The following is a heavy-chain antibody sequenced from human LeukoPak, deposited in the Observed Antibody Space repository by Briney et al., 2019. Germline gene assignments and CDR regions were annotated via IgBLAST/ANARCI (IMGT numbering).Heavy chain of an antibody. J-gene: IGHJ6*02. CDR2: MSSSGSTI. Sequence: PGGSLRLSCAASGFTFSSYEMNWVRQAPGKGLEWVSYMSSSGSTIYYADSVKGRFTISRDDAKNSLYLQMNSLRAEDTAVYYCARDRRVPAAMRGYYYYYGMDVWGQGTTVTVSS. CDR3: ARDRRVPAAMRGYYYYYGMDV. V-gene: IGHV3-48*03. CDR1: GFTFSSYE. D-gene: IGHD2-2*01.